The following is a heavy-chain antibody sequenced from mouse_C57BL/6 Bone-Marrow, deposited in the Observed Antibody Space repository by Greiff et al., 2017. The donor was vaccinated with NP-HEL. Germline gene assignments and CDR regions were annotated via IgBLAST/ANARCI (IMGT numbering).Heavy chain of an antibody. CDR1: GYSITSGYY. V-gene: IGHV3-6*01. J-gene: IGHJ1*03. D-gene: IGHD1-1*01. CDR2: ISYDGSN. Sequence: DVKLVESGPGLVKPSQSLSLTCSVTGYSITSGYYWNWIRQFPGNKLEWMGYISYDGSNNYNPSLKNRISITRDTSKNQFFLKLNSVTTEDTATYYCARTVTTGYFDVWGTGTTVTVSS. CDR3: ARTVTTGYFDV.